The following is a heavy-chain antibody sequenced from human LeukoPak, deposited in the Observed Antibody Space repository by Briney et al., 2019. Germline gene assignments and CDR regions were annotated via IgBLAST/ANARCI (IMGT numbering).Heavy chain of an antibody. CDR3: ARDFSLTVAENFQH. V-gene: IGHV1-46*01. Sequence: ASVKVSCKTSGYTFTSYYMHWVRQAPGQGLEWMGIINPSGGSTSYAQEFQGRVTMTRDTSTSTVYMELSSLRSEDTAVCYCARDFSLTVAENFQHWGQGTLVTVSS. CDR2: INPSGGST. CDR1: GYTFTSYY. D-gene: IGHD4-23*01. J-gene: IGHJ1*01.